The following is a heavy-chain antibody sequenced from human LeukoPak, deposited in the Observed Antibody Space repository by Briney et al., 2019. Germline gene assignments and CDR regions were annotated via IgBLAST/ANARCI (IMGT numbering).Heavy chain of an antibody. V-gene: IGHV1-8*01. CDR1: GYTFTSYD. Sequence: ASVKVSCKASGYTFTSYDINWVRQATGQGLEWMGWMNPNSGNTGYAQKFQGRVTMTRNTSISTAYMELSSLRSEDTAVYYCARNEAAGTPYYFDYWGQGTLVTVSS. CDR2: MNPNSGNT. D-gene: IGHD6-13*01. J-gene: IGHJ4*02. CDR3: ARNEAAGTPYYFDY.